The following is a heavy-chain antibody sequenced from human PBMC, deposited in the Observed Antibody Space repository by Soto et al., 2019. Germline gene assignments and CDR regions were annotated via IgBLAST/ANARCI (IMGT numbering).Heavy chain of an antibody. CDR2: IYYSGST. Sequence: QVQLQESGPGLVKPSETLSLTCTVSGGSINNHYWSWIRQPPGQGLEWIGYIYYSGSTNYNPSLKSRITMSVDTSKIHFSLKLRSLTAADTAIYYCARANWFFDYWGQGTLVTVSS. CDR3: ARANWFFDY. J-gene: IGHJ4*02. V-gene: IGHV4-59*11. D-gene: IGHD7-27*01. CDR1: GGSINNHY.